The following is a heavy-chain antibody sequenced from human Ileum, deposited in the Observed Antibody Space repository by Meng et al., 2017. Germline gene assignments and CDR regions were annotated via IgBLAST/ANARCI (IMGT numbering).Heavy chain of an antibody. V-gene: IGHV4-34*02. CDR3: ARDWLGQYFDY. CDR2: ISHSGST. D-gene: IGHD3-10*01. Sequence: VKLQQCGAVLLKPSDTLSRTGAHNGGSFSGYYWRWIRQPPGKGLKWIGEISHSGSTHYNPSLKSRLTISVDTSNNQFSLKLNSVTAADTAVYYCARDWLGQYFDYWGQGTLVTVSS. J-gene: IGHJ4*02. CDR1: GGSFSGYY.